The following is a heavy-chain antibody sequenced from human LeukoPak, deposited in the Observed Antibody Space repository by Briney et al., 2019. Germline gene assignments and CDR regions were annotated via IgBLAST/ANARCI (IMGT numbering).Heavy chain of an antibody. CDR2: IIPIFGTA. D-gene: IGHD2-15*01. Sequence: GPSVKVSCKASGGTFSSYAISWVRQAPGQGLEWMGGIIPIFGTANYAQKFQGSVTITADKSTSTAYMELSSPRSEDTAVYYCARDIEGSGGYCSGGSCFYGMDVWGKGTTVTVSS. J-gene: IGHJ6*04. V-gene: IGHV1-69*06. CDR3: ARDIEGSGGYCSGGSCFYGMDV. CDR1: GGTFSSYA.